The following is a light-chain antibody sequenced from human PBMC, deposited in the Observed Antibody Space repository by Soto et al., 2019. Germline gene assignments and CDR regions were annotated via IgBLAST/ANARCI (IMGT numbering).Light chain of an antibody. J-gene: IGKJ5*01. Sequence: VMTQNQLSLSFAPGQPASVSCKSSQSLLHITVETFLFWYLQKPGQSPQLLIYEVSTRVSGVPDRFSGSGSGTDFTLEISRVETDDVGIYYCMQSTQLPPTFGQGTRLEI. CDR3: MQSTQLPPT. CDR1: QSLLHITVETF. CDR2: EVS. V-gene: IGKV2D-29*02.